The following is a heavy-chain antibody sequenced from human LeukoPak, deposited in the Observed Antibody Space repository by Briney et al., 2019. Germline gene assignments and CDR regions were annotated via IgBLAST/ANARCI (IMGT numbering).Heavy chain of an antibody. V-gene: IGHV3-23*01. CDR1: GFTFSSYA. CDR3: AKSSGSGIYYFDY. CDR2: ISGSGGST. J-gene: IGHJ4*02. D-gene: IGHD6-19*01. Sequence: GGSLRLSCAASGFTFSSYAMSWVRQAPGKGLEWVSAISGSGGSTYYADSVKGRFTISRDNSKNTLFLQMNSLRAEDTAVYYCAKSSGSGIYYFDYWGQGTLVTVSS.